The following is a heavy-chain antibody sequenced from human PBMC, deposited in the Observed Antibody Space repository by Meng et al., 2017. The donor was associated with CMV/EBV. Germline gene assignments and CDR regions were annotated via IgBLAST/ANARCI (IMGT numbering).Heavy chain of an antibody. Sequence: GGSLRLSCAASGFTFSSYSMNWVRQAPGKGLEWVGFIRSKAYGGTTEYAASVKGRFTISRDDSKSIAYLQMNSLKTEDTAVYYCTRDFEVGATEDYWGQGTLVTVSS. CDR1: GFTFSSYS. CDR2: IRSKAYGGTT. CDR3: TRDFEVGATEDY. D-gene: IGHD1-26*01. J-gene: IGHJ4*02. V-gene: IGHV3-49*04.